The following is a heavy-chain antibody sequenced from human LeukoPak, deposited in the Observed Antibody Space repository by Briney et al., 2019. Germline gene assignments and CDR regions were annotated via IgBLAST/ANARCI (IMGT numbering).Heavy chain of an antibody. Sequence: GRSLRLSCAASGFTFSSYAMTWVRQAPGMGLQWVSSLSGSGGATWYAGSVKGRFTISRDNTKNVMYLQMNGLRAEDTAIYYCAKDLTSYSRSGGYYLGAFDLWGHGTVVTVSS. CDR1: GFTFSSYA. CDR2: LSGSGGAT. J-gene: IGHJ3*01. D-gene: IGHD3-10*01. CDR3: AKDLTSYSRSGGYYLGAFDL. V-gene: IGHV3-23*01.